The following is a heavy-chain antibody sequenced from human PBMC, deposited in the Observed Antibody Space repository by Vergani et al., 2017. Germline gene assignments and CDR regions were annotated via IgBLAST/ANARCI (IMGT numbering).Heavy chain of an antibody. J-gene: IGHJ6*02. CDR3: AREGDGYNYPPSRGMDV. CDR1: GGSISSSSYY. D-gene: IGHD5-24*01. Sequence: QLQLQESGPGLVKPSETLSLTCTVSGGSISSSSYYWGWIRQPPGKGLEWIGSIYYSGSTYYNPSLKSRVTISVDTSKNQFSLKLSSVTAADTAVYYCAREGDGYNYPPSRGMDVWGQGTTVTVSS. CDR2: IYYSGST. V-gene: IGHV4-39*07.